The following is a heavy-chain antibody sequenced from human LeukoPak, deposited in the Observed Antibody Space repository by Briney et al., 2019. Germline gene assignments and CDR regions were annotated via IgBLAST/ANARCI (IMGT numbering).Heavy chain of an antibody. V-gene: IGHV1-2*02. CDR1: GYTFTGFY. J-gene: IGHJ2*01. CDR3: ARVRVPASIGYFDV. CDR2: INPKSGVT. D-gene: IGHD2-2*01. Sequence: ASVKVSCKASGYTFTGFYMHWVRQAPGQGLEWMGWINPKSGVTNYAQRFQGRVTMTGNTTISTVYMEVSRLRSDDTAAYYCARVRVPASIGYFDVWGRGTLVTVSS.